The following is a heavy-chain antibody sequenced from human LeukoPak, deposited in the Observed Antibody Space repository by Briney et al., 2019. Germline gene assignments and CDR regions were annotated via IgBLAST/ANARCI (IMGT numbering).Heavy chain of an antibody. CDR2: IYYSGST. CDR3: AREADDSSGFSLPD. Sequence: SETLSLTCTVSGGSISSGDYYWSWIRQPSGKGLEWIGYIYYSGSTYYNPSLKSRVTISVDTSKNQFSLKLSSVTAADTAVYYCAREADDSSGFSLPDWGQGTLVTVSS. J-gene: IGHJ4*02. CDR1: GGSISSGDYY. V-gene: IGHV4-30-4*08. D-gene: IGHD3-22*01.